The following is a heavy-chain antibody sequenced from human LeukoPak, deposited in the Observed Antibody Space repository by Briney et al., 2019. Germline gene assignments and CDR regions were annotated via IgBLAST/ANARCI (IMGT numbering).Heavy chain of an antibody. CDR1: GFTFSSYS. V-gene: IGHV3-21*04. Sequence: GGSLRLSCAASGFTFSSYSMDWVRQTPGKGLEWVSSISSSSSYIYYADSVKGRFTISRDNSKNTLYLQMNSLRAEDTAVYYCAKSRLVYYFDYWGQGTLVTVSS. CDR2: ISSSSSYI. J-gene: IGHJ4*02. D-gene: IGHD3-16*01. CDR3: AKSRLVYYFDY.